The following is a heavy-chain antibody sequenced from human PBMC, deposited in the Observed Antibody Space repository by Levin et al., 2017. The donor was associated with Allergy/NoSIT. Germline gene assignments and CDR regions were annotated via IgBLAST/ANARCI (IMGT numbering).Heavy chain of an antibody. CDR2: IFAYNGDT. J-gene: IGHJ4*02. V-gene: IGHV1-18*04. CDR1: GYTFSSYG. Sequence: ASVKVSCKTSGYTFSSYGISWVRQAPGQGLEWMGWIFAYNGDTKYAEKVQGRVTLTPDTSTSTAYMELRSLRSDDTAVYYCARWSGYCASTSCATDFDDWGQGTLVIVSS. D-gene: IGHD2-2*01. CDR3: ARWSGYCASTSCATDFDD.